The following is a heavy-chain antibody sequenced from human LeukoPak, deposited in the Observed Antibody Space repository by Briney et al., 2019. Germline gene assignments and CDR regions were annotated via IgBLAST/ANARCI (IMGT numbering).Heavy chain of an antibody. J-gene: IGHJ6*03. CDR3: AKDQRQIYYYYYMDV. CDR2: ISGSEGGT. Sequence: GGSLILSCAASGFTFTTYAMSWVRQAPGKGLEWVSLISGSEGGTYYADSVKGRFTISRDNSKNTLYLQMNSLRAEDTAVYYCAKDQRQIYYYYYMDVWGKGTTVTVSS. V-gene: IGHV3-23*01. CDR1: GFTFTTYA.